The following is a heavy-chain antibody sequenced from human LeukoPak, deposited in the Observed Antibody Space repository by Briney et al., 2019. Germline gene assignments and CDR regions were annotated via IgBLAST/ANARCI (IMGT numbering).Heavy chain of an antibody. D-gene: IGHD6-13*01. Sequence: GESLKISCKGSGYLFTNYWIGWVRQMPGKGLEWMGIIYPGDSETRYGPSSQGQVTISADKSISTAYLQWSGLKAADTAMYYCARQSAAASFDYWGQGTLVTVPS. J-gene: IGHJ4*02. V-gene: IGHV5-51*01. CDR1: GYLFTNYW. CDR3: ARQSAAASFDY. CDR2: IYPGDSET.